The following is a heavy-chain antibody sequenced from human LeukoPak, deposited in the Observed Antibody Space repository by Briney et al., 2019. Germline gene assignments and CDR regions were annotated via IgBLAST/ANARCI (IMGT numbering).Heavy chain of an antibody. J-gene: IGHJ6*03. D-gene: IGHD2-8*01. Sequence: GGSLRLSCAASGFTFSSYPMNWVRQAPGKGLEWVSYISSSTIYYADSVKGRFTISRDNAKNSLSLQMNSLRSEDTAVYYCARGGRRPMAQTQGYYYYMDVWGKGTTVTVSS. CDR1: GFTFSSYP. V-gene: IGHV3-48*01. CDR3: ARGGRRPMAQTQGYYYYMDV. CDR2: ISSSTI.